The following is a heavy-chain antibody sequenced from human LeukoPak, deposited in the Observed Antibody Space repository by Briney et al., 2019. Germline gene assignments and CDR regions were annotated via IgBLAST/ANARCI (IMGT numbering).Heavy chain of an antibody. CDR2: ISYDGSEQ. CDR3: ARDRAWNYFDY. J-gene: IGHJ4*02. V-gene: IGHV3-30*04. D-gene: IGHD3-3*01. CDR1: GFTFSHYA. Sequence: GGSLRLSCAASGFTFSHYAMYWVRQAPGKGLEWVALISYDGSEQHYADSVKGRFTISRDSPKNTLYLQVNTLRPEDTAVYYCARDRAWNYFDYWGQGTLVTVSS.